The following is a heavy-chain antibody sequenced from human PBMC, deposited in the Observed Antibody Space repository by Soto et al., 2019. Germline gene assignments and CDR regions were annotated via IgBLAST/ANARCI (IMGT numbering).Heavy chain of an antibody. D-gene: IGHD4-4*01. Sequence: QVQLVQSGAEVRKPGASVRVSCKATGYSFTRHDINWLRQAAGQGLEWMGGMNPNSGNAVYAQKFQGRVTMTRNTSIPTAYIDVTSLKSEDTAVYFCARGAYNDYSHWFDPWGQGTLVTVSS. V-gene: IGHV1-8*01. CDR1: GYSFTRHD. CDR2: MNPNSGNA. J-gene: IGHJ5*02. CDR3: ARGAYNDYSHWFDP.